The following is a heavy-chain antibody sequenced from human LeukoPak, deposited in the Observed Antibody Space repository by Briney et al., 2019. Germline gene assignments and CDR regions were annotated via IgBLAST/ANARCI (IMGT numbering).Heavy chain of an antibody. CDR2: ISGRGETT. Sequence: GGSLRLSCAASGFNFRGQAMSGVRQRPGKGLEWVAGISGRGETTYYADSVQGRFNISRDNSKNTLFLQVNSLRAEDTAVYYCAKDVMRGDISCFVSWGQGTQVAVSS. J-gene: IGHJ4*02. CDR1: GFNFRGQA. V-gene: IGHV3-23*01. CDR3: AKDVMRGDISCFVS. D-gene: IGHD3-10*01.